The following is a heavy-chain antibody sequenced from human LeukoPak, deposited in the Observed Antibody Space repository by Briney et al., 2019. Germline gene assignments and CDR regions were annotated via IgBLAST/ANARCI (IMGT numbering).Heavy chain of an antibody. CDR3: ARDRFLWGLGNWFDL. CDR2: VSTSNPHT. D-gene: IGHD3-3*01. J-gene: IGHJ5*02. CDR1: GYTFTNYG. Sequence: SVKVSCKTSGYTFTNYGISWVRQAPGQGLEWMGWVSTSNPHTNYAPKFRGRVIMTIDTSTTTAYLEMRGLTSDDTAVYYCARDRFLWGLGNWFDLWGQGTLVTVTS. V-gene: IGHV1-18*01.